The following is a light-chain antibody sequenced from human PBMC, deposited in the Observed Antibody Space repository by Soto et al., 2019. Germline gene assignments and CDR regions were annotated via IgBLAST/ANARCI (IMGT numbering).Light chain of an antibody. CDR2: ATS. CDR3: QESYSTLSVT. Sequence: DIQMTQSPSSLSASVGDRVTITCRASQTIHNYLNWYQQKPGKAPKLLIYATSSLQSGVPSRFSGSGSGTDFTLTISSLQPEDFATYYCQESYSTLSVTFGQGTRLEIK. V-gene: IGKV1-39*01. CDR1: QTIHNY. J-gene: IGKJ5*01.